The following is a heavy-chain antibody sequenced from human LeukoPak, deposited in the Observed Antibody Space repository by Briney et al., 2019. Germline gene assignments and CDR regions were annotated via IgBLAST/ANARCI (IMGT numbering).Heavy chain of an antibody. J-gene: IGHJ4*02. V-gene: IGHV4-4*07. Sequence: SAETLSLTCTVSGFSIRSYYGSWIRQPPGKGLEWIGCIHSSGSTNYNPSLKTRVTMSVDSPKKQFSLKLSSVTAAATAVYYCAREFSGQDCSGGSCQDYWGQGTLVTASS. CDR1: GFSIRSYY. D-gene: IGHD2-15*01. CDR2: IHSSGST. CDR3: AREFSGQDCSGGSCQDY.